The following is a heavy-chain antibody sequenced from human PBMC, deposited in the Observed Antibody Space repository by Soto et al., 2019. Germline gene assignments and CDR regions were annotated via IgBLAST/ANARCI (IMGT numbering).Heavy chain of an antibody. CDR2: VYFSGST. CDR1: GDSVSIGDYY. V-gene: IGHV4-61*08. Sequence: ASETLSLTCSVSGDSVSIGDYYWSWILQPPGKGLEWIGHVYFSGSTNYIPSLKSRLTMSVDTAKNQFSLKLNSVTAADTAVYYCARIPVDTYMIYWSDPWGQGTQVTVSS. J-gene: IGHJ5*02. D-gene: IGHD3-16*01. CDR3: ARIPVDTYMIYWSDP.